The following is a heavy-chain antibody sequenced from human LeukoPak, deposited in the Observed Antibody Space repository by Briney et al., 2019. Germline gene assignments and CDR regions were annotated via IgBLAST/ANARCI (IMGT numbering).Heavy chain of an antibody. D-gene: IGHD6-13*01. CDR3: ARDSWVN. J-gene: IGHJ4*02. CDR1: GFTSKSYG. Sequence: GGSLRLSCAASGFTSKSYGMHWVRQAPGKGLEWVAVISYDGSNKYYADSVKGRFTISRDNSKNTLYLQMNSLRAEDTAVYYCARDSWVNWGQGTLVTVSS. V-gene: IGHV3-30*03. CDR2: ISYDGSNK.